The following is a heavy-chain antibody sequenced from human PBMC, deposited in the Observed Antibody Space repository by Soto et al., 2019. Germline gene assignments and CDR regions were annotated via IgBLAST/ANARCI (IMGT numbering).Heavy chain of an antibody. Sequence: GASVKVSCKASGYTFTSYGISWVRPAPGQGLECMGWISSYNGNTNSAQNLQGRVTMTTDTSTSTAYMELSSLRSDDTAVYYCAREGDVVVVPNYYYAMDVWGQGTIVTVSS. J-gene: IGHJ6*02. D-gene: IGHD2-15*01. CDR2: ISSYNGNT. V-gene: IGHV1-18*04. CDR3: AREGDVVVVPNYYYAMDV. CDR1: GYTFTSYG.